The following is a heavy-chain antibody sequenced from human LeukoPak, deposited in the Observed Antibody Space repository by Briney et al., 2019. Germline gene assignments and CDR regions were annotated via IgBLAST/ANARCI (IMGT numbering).Heavy chain of an antibody. CDR1: GYTFTGYY. D-gene: IGHD3-3*01. Sequence: GASVKVSCKASGYTFTGYYMHWVRQAPGQGLEWMGWISAYNGNTNYAQKLQGRVTMTTDTSTSTAYIELRSLRSDDTAVYYCARDRPRTYYDFWSGYYKGGNWFDPWGQGTLVTVSS. J-gene: IGHJ5*02. CDR3: ARDRPRTYYDFWSGYYKGGNWFDP. CDR2: ISAYNGNT. V-gene: IGHV1-18*04.